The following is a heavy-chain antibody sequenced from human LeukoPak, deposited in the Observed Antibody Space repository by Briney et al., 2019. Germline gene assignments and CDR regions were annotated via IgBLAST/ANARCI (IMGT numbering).Heavy chain of an antibody. CDR1: GGSFSGYY. Sequence: SETLSLTCAVYGGSFSGYYWSWIRQPPGKGLEWIGEINHSGSTNYNPSLKSRVTISVDTSKNQFSLKLSSVTAADTAVYYCARGFGGEQLVLDHGGFDYRGQGTLVTVSS. J-gene: IGHJ4*02. V-gene: IGHV4-34*01. D-gene: IGHD6-6*01. CDR3: ARGFGGEQLVLDHGGFDY. CDR2: INHSGST.